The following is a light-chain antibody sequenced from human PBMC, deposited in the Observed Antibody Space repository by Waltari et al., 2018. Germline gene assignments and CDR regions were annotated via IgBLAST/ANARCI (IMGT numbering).Light chain of an antibody. V-gene: IGKV3-11*01. Sequence: VLTQSPAPRSLSPGETVPFSCTASQNVGRYLAWYQQKAGRAPRLLISDASSRATGTPVRFSGSGSGNYFTLTITTLESEDFGVYYWKQRGDFGQGPKLEI. CDR2: DAS. CDR1: QNVGRY. CDR3: KQRGD. J-gene: IGKJ2*01.